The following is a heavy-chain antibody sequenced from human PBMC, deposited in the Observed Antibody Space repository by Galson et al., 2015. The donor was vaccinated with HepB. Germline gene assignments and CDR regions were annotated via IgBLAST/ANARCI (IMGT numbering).Heavy chain of an antibody. V-gene: IGHV4-59*01. CDR3: ARFRDTGSYYIDY. CDR1: VGSISSYY. D-gene: IGHD1-26*01. J-gene: IGHJ4*02. CDR2: MDYTGNS. Sequence: ETLSLTCSVSVGSISSYYWSWFRQPPGKGLEWIGYMDYTGNSNYNPSLRSRVTISVDTSKHQFSLKLSSVTAADTAVYYCARFRDTGSYYIDYWGQGTLVTVSS.